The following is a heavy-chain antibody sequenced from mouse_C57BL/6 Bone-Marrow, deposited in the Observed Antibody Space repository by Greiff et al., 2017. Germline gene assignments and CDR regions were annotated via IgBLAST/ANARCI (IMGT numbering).Heavy chain of an antibody. J-gene: IGHJ2*01. CDR1: GYTFTSYW. D-gene: IGHD1-1*01. Sequence: QVHVKQPGAELVKPGASVKLSCKASGYTFTSYWMHWVKQRPGQGLEWIGMIHPNSGSTNYNEKFKSKATLTVDKSSSTAYMQLSRLTSEDSAVYYCARGVVATGDYWGQGTTLTVSS. V-gene: IGHV1-64*01. CDR3: ARGVVATGDY. CDR2: IHPNSGST.